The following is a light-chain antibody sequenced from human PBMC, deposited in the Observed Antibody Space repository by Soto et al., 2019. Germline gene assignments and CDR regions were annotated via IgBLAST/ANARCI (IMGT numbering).Light chain of an antibody. V-gene: IGKV2-30*02. CDR1: QSLVHSDGNTY. J-gene: IGKJ4*01. Sequence: DVVMTQSPLSLPVTLGQPASISCRSSQSLVHSDGNTYLSWFQQRPGQSPRRLIYKVSNRDSGVPDRFSGSGSGTDFTLKISRVEAEDVGVYYCMQGTYWPRTFGGGTKVEIK. CDR2: KVS. CDR3: MQGTYWPRT.